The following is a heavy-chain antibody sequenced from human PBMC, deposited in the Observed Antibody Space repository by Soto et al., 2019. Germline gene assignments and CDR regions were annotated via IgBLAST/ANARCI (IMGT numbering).Heavy chain of an antibody. V-gene: IGHV1-3*01. CDR3: VRKDYYGSGIYYFDS. CDR2: LNPANGDT. CDR1: GYTFTRYP. D-gene: IGHD3-10*01. Sequence: ASVKVSCEASGYTFTRYPIHWVRQAPGQGLEWMGWLNPANGDTGYSQNFQGRVTITRDTSASTAYMEMNSLRSEDTAVYYCVRKDYYGSGIYYFDSWGQGTQVTVSS. J-gene: IGHJ4*02.